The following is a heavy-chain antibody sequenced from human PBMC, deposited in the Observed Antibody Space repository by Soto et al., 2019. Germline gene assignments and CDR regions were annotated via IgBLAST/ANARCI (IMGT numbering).Heavy chain of an antibody. CDR3: AILEKGGMDV. Sequence: EVQLGESGGGLVQPGRSLRLSCAASGFTFHDYALHWVRQAPGKGLEWVSGISWNSGNIGYGDSVKGRFTISRDNAKNSLYLQMNSLRVEDTALYFCAILEKGGMDVWGQGTTVTVSS. CDR2: ISWNSGNI. J-gene: IGHJ6*02. D-gene: IGHD1-1*01. CDR1: GFTFHDYA. V-gene: IGHV3-9*01.